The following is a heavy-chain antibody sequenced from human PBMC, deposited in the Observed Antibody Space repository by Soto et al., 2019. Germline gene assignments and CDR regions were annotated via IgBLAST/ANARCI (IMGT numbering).Heavy chain of an antibody. CDR3: ARVSSSWGGGWFDP. V-gene: IGHV1-18*01. CDR1: GYTFTSYG. Sequence: EASVKVSCKACGYTFTSYGISWVRQAPGQGLEWMGWISAYNGNTNYAQKLQGRVTMTTDTSTSTAYMELRSLRSDDTAVYYCARVSSSWGGGWFDPWGQGTLVTVSS. CDR2: ISAYNGNT. D-gene: IGHD6-13*01. J-gene: IGHJ5*02.